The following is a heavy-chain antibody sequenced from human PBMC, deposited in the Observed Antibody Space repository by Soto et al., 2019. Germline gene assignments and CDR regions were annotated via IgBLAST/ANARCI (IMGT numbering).Heavy chain of an antibody. CDR1: GFSLSTSGVG. V-gene: IGHV2-5*02. D-gene: IGHD3-16*01. Sequence: QITLKESGPTLVKPTQTLTLTCTFSGFSLSTSGVGVGWIRQPPGKALEWLALIYWDDDKRYSPSLKSRLTIGKXXSKNQVVLTMTNMDPVDTATYYCAHNGRGGVDPDYWGQGTLVTVSS. CDR2: IYWDDDK. CDR3: AHNGRGGVDPDY. J-gene: IGHJ4*02.